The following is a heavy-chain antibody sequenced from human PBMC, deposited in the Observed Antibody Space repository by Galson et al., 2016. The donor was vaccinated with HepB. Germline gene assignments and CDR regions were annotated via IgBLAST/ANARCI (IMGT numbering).Heavy chain of an antibody. D-gene: IGHD5-12*01. Sequence: SLRLSCAASGFTFSSYGMHWVRQAPGKGLEWVAVISYEGSNKYYADSVKGRFTISRDKSKNTLYRQMNSLRAEDTAVYYSPKDPKGYSGYGLFDYWGQGTLVTVSS. CDR1: GFTFSSYG. J-gene: IGHJ4*02. CDR3: PKDPKGYSGYGLFDY. CDR2: ISYEGSNK. V-gene: IGHV3-30*18.